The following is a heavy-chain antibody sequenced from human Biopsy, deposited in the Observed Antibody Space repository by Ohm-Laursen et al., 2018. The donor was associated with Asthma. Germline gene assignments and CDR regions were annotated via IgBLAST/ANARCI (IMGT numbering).Heavy chain of an antibody. Sequence: SLRLSCSASGFTFDDYAMHWVRQAPGKGLEWVSGVSWNSGSIDYADSVKGRFTISRDNAKNSLYLQMNSLRAEDTAVYYCAKARIHHFYDSSGYYQHDWGQGTLVTVSS. D-gene: IGHD3-22*01. J-gene: IGHJ4*02. CDR1: GFTFDDYA. CDR3: AKARIHHFYDSSGYYQHD. CDR2: VSWNSGSI. V-gene: IGHV3-9*01.